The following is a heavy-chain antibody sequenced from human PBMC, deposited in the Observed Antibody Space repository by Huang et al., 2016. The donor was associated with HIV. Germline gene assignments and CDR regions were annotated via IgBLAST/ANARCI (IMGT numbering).Heavy chain of an antibody. Sequence: QVQLVQSGPEMKKPGASVNVSCKSSGYTFFTYSISWVRQAPGQGLEGMGWVSTYNGHTNDAQKFQGRLTVTTDVSTSSAYMELKNLRSDDTAVYYCARFRGPQVTLNWLDPWGQGTLVTVSS. CDR1: GYTFFTYS. V-gene: IGHV1-18*01. J-gene: IGHJ5*02. D-gene: IGHD3-10*01. CDR3: ARFRGPQVTLNWLDP. CDR2: VSTYNGHT.